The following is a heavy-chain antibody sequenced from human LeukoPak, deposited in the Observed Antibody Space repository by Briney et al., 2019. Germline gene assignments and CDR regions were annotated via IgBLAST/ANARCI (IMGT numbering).Heavy chain of an antibody. V-gene: IGHV4-30-2*01. CDR3: ARGYGDNSGAFDI. D-gene: IGHD4-23*01. Sequence: SETLSLTCTVSGGSIMVAAYSWSWIRQPPGKGLEWIAYTYYSGRTYYNPSLKSRVTISLARSKNQFSLKLSSVTAADTAVYFCARGYGDNSGAFDIWGQGTLVTVSS. CDR1: GGSIMVAAYS. J-gene: IGHJ3*02. CDR2: TYYSGRT.